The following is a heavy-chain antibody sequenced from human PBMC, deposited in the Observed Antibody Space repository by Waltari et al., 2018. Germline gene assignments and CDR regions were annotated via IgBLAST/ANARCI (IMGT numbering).Heavy chain of an antibody. CDR3: AREAATYYDFWSGYYGNNWFDP. CDR2: IKSEGGST. J-gene: IGHJ5*02. D-gene: IGHD3-3*01. CDR1: GFTFSSYW. V-gene: IGHV3-74*01. Sequence: EVQLVESGGGLVQPGGSLRLSCAASGFTFSSYWMHWVRQAPGKGLVWVSRIKSEGGSTAYADSVKGGFTISRDNAKNTLYMKMNSLRAEDTSVYYCAREAATYYDFWSGYYGNNWFDPWGQGTLVTVSS.